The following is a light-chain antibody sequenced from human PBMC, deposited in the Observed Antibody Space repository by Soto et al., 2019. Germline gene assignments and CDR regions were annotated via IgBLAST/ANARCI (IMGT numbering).Light chain of an antibody. V-gene: IGLV3-1*01. J-gene: IGLJ2*01. CDR3: QAWDNSLVV. CDR1: KLGDKY. CDR2: QDR. Sequence: SYELTQPPSVSVSPGQTASITCSGDKLGDKYAYWYQQKAGQSPVLVIYQDRKRPSGIPERFSGSNSGNTATLTIGGTQAMDEADYYCQAWDNSLVVFGGGTKLTVL.